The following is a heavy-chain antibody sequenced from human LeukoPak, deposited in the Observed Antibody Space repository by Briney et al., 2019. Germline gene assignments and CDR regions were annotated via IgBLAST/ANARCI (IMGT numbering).Heavy chain of an antibody. D-gene: IGHD6-13*01. J-gene: IGHJ3*02. V-gene: IGHV1-2*02. CDR3: ARESPIAAAFGAFDI. Sequence: GASVKVSCKASGYTFTGYYMHWVRQAPGQGLEWMGWINPNSGGTNYAQKFQGRVTMTRDTSISTAYMELSRLRSDDTAVYYCARESPIAAAFGAFDIWGQGTMVTVSS. CDR2: INPNSGGT. CDR1: GYTFTGYY.